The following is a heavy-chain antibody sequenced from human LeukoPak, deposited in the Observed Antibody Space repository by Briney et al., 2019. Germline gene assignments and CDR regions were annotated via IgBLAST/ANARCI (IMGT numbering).Heavy chain of an antibody. D-gene: IGHD3-3*01. V-gene: IGHV1-2*02. CDR1: GYTFTDYY. Sequence: ASVKVSCRTSGYTFTDYYINWVRQAPGQGLEWMGWINPNSGGTNYAQKFQGRVTMTRDTSISTAYMELSRLRSDDTAVYYCATWFGVVIIQDYWGQGTLVTVSS. CDR3: ATWFGVVIIQDY. J-gene: IGHJ4*02. CDR2: INPNSGGT.